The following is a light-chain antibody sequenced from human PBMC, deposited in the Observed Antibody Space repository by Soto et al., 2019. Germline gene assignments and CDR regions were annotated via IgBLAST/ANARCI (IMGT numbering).Light chain of an antibody. CDR1: QSVSSN. J-gene: IGKJ1*01. V-gene: IGKV3-15*01. CDR2: GAS. CDR3: QHYNNWPPWT. Sequence: EIVLTQSPATLSLSPGERATLSCRASQSVSSNLAWYQQKPGQAPRLLIYGASTRATGIPARFSGNGSGTEFTLTISSLQSEDFAVYYCQHYNNWPPWTFGQGTKVDIK.